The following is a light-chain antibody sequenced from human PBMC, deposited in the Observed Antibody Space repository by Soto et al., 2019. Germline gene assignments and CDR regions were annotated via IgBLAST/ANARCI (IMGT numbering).Light chain of an antibody. CDR3: QQYDNLPPMYT. Sequence: DIQMTQSPSSLSASVGDRVTITCQASQDISNYLNWYQQKPGKAPKLLIYDASNLETEVPARFSGSESGTDFTFTISSLQPEDIATYYCQQYDNLPPMYTFGQGTQVEI. CDR2: DAS. CDR1: QDISNY. J-gene: IGKJ2*01. V-gene: IGKV1-33*01.